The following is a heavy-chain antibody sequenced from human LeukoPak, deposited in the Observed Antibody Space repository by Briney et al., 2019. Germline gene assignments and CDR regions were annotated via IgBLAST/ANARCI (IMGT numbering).Heavy chain of an antibody. Sequence: GGSLRLSCAASGFTFNDYAMHWVRQAPGKGLEWVSGISWNSDSIGYTDSVKGRFTISRDNAKNSLYLQMNSLRAEDTAVYYYASRGGVRYFDWSSDAFDIWGQGQWSPSLQ. CDR2: ISWNSDSI. CDR1: GFTFNDYA. V-gene: IGHV3-9*01. J-gene: IGHJ3*02. CDR3: ASRGGVRYFDWSSDAFDI. D-gene: IGHD3-9*01.